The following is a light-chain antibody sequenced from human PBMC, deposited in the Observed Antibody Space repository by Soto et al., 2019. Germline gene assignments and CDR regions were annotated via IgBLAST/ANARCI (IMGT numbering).Light chain of an antibody. Sequence: IQMNQSPSSVSASVVDRVTITCRASQDVKSWLAWYQQKPGKATKILINAASTLHTGVPSRFSCSGAGTEFNVTISSLQPEDFATYYCQQGISFPLTFGGGTRVEI. CDR1: QDVKSW. CDR2: AAS. J-gene: IGKJ4*01. V-gene: IGKV1-12*01. CDR3: QQGISFPLT.